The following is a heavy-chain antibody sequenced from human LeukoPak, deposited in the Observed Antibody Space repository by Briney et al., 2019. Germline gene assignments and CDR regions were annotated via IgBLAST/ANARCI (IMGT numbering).Heavy chain of an antibody. CDR1: GFTFSSNG. CDR3: ARDPRYSSTWYYFDY. Sequence: PGGSLRLSCAASGFTFSSNGMHWVRQAPGKGLEWVAFIQKDGNNKKYAGSVKGRFTISRDNSKNTVDLKMNSLRAEDTAVYYCARDPRYSSTWYYFDYWGQGTLVTVSS. CDR2: IQKDGNNK. V-gene: IGHV3-30*02. J-gene: IGHJ4*02. D-gene: IGHD6-13*01.